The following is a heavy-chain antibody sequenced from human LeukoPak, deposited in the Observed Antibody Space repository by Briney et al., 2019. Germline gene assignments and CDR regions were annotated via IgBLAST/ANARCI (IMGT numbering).Heavy chain of an antibody. CDR1: GFTFSSYG. CDR3: ATGSGD. D-gene: IGHD3-10*01. CDR2: ISETGGRT. Sequence: GGSLRLSCAASGFTFSSYGMHWVRQAPGKGLEWVSAISETGGRTYYADSVKGRFTISRDNSKNTLYMQMNSLRADDTALYYCATGSGDWGQGTLVTVSS. J-gene: IGHJ4*02. V-gene: IGHV3-23*01.